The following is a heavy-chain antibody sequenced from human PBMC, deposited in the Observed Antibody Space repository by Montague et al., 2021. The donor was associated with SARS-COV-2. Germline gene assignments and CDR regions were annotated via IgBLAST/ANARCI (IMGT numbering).Heavy chain of an antibody. CDR3: VRDHPYGGPRGAYDI. J-gene: IGHJ3*02. CDR1: GGSITGYY. CDR2: IYDGGAV. D-gene: IGHD4-23*01. Sequence: SETLSLTCTVSGGSITGYYWSRLRRSPGKGLEWIAYIYDGGAVNYNPSXXSRVTISTDTSKNQLSLKVNSVTAADTAVYYCVRDHPYGGPRGAYDIWGQGTVVTVSS. V-gene: IGHV4-59*01.